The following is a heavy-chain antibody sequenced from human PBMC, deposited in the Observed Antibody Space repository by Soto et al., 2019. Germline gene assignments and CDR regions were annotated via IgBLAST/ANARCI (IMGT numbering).Heavy chain of an antibody. J-gene: IGHJ4*02. CDR3: ARDGRGYYYDSSGYYYFDY. D-gene: IGHD3-22*01. CDR1: GFTFSSYW. Sequence: GGSLRLSCAASGFTFSSYWMSWVRQAPGKGLEWVANIKQDGSEKYYVDSVKGRFTISRDNAKNSLYLQMNSLRAEDTAVYYCARDGRGYYYDSSGYYYFDYWGQGTLVTVSS. CDR2: IKQDGSEK. V-gene: IGHV3-7*01.